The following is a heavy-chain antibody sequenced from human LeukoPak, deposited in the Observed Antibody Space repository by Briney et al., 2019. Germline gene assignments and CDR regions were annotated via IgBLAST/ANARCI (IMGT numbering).Heavy chain of an antibody. J-gene: IGHJ3*02. V-gene: IGHV1-2*02. D-gene: IGHD3-22*01. Sequence: ASVKVSCQASRYTFTKYFTHWVRQAPGQGLEWMGWINPHSGGTNYAQKFQGRVAMTRDTSISTAYMELSRLRSDDTAVYFCASGFMDYDRSGYYDDAFDIWGQGTMVTVSS. CDR3: ASGFMDYDRSGYYDDAFDI. CDR2: INPHSGGT. CDR1: RYTFTKYF.